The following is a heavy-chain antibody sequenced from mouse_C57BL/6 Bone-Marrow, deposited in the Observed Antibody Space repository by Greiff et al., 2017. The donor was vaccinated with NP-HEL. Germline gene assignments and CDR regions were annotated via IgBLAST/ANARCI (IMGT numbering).Heavy chain of an antibody. V-gene: IGHV1-69*01. D-gene: IGHD2-1*01. Sequence: VQLQQPGAELVMPGASVKLSCKASGYTFTSYWMHWVKQRPGQGLEWIGEIDPSDSYTNYNQKFKGKSTLTVDKSSSTAYMQLSSLTYEDSAVYYCASWIYYGNYGYFDVWGTGTTVTVSS. J-gene: IGHJ1*03. CDR3: ASWIYYGNYGYFDV. CDR2: IDPSDSYT. CDR1: GYTFTSYW.